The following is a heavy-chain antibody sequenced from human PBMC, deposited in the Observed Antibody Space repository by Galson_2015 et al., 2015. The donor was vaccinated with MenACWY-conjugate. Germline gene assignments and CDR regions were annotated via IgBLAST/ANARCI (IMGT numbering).Heavy chain of an antibody. J-gene: IGHJ4*02. CDR1: GFAFGDYL. Sequence: SLRLSCATSGFAFGDYLMGWFRQAPGKGLEWVGYIQSKNYGANTQYAASVKDRFTISRDDSRSIAYLQMNSLKTEDTALYYCTRADHWYCSRTNCPFDHWGQGTLVTVSS. V-gene: IGHV3-49*03. D-gene: IGHD2-2*01. CDR2: IQSKNYGANT. CDR3: TRADHWYCSRTNCPFDH.